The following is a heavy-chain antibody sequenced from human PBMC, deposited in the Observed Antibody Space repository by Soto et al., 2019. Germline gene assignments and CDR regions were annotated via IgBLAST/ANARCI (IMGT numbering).Heavy chain of an antibody. CDR3: AKTFRVGATPGAFDI. V-gene: IGHV3-23*01. D-gene: IGHD1-26*01. Sequence: PGGSLRLSCAASSFTFSSYAMSWVRQAPGKGLEWVSTISGSGGFTYYADSVKGRFTISRDNSKNTLYLQMNSLRAEDTAVYYWAKTFRVGATPGAFDIWGQGTMVTVSS. CDR1: SFTFSSYA. J-gene: IGHJ3*02. CDR2: ISGSGGFT.